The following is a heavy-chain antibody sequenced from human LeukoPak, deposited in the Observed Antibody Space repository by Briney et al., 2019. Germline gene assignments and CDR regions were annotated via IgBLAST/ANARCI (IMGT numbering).Heavy chain of an antibody. CDR1: GYTFTSYD. J-gene: IGHJ3*02. CDR3: ARSPSFMGRGVTTPDAFDI. V-gene: IGHV1-8*01. CDR2: MNPNSGNT. Sequence: ASVKVSCKASGYTFTSYDINWVRQATGQGLEWMGWMNPNSGNTGYAQKFQGRVTMTRNTSISIAYMELSSLRSEDTAVYYCARSPSFMGRGVTTPDAFDIWGQGTMVTVSS. D-gene: IGHD3-10*01.